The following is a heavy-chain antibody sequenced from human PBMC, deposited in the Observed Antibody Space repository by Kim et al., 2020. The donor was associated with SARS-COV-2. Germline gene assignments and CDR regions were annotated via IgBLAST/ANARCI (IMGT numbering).Heavy chain of an antibody. CDR3: AKDGGFWSGYYDH. CDR1: GFTFDDFS. D-gene: IGHD3-3*01. V-gene: IGHV3-43*01. J-gene: IGHJ4*02. Sequence: GGSRRLSCEASGFTFDDFSLHWVRQSPGKGLEWVSLITWDGTTTKYADSVRGRFTMSRDNFKNSLYLEMNNLRSEDSGLYYCAKDGGFWSGYYDHWGQGTLVTVSS. CDR2: ITWDGTTT.